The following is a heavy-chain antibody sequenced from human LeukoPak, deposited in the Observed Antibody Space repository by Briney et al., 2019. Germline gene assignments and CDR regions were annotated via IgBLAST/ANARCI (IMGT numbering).Heavy chain of an antibody. CDR1: GFTFSGTA. J-gene: IGHJ4*02. V-gene: IGHV3-48*02. D-gene: IGHD3-10*01. CDR2: ISDSSSFI. Sequence: PGGSLRLSCEASGFTFSGTAMNWVRQAPGKGLEWIAYISDSSSFIFYVDSVRGRLTISRDNAKNSLYLQVDSLSDEDTAVYYCARDRYYGPDYWGQGTLVTVSS. CDR3: ARDRYYGPDY.